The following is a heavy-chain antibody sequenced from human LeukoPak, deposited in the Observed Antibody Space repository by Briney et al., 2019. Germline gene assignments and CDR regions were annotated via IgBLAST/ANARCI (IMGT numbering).Heavy chain of an antibody. CDR1: GGSISSSSYY. CDR3: ARLYYYDSSGYWAQERVFDY. CDR2: IYYSGST. D-gene: IGHD3-22*01. V-gene: IGHV4-39*01. Sequence: SETLSLTCTVSGGSISSSSYYWGWLRQPPGKGLEWIGSIYYSGSTYYNPSLKSRVTISVDTSKNQFSLKLSSVTAADTAVYYCARLYYYDSSGYWAQERVFDYWGQGTLVTVSS. J-gene: IGHJ4*02.